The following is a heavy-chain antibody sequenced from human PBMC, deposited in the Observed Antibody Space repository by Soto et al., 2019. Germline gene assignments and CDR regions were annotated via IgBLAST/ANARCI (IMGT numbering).Heavy chain of an antibody. Sequence: EVQLVESGGGLVQPGGSLRLSCAASGFTFSRYWMTWVRQAPGKGLEWVANIKKDGSEIYYVDSVKGRFTISRDNAANSLYLQKNSLRAEDTAVYYWGRDPVCSGGSCYDHWGQGTLVTVSS. CDR1: GFTFSRYW. J-gene: IGHJ4*02. CDR3: GRDPVCSGGSCYDH. D-gene: IGHD2-15*01. V-gene: IGHV3-7*01. CDR2: IKKDGSEI.